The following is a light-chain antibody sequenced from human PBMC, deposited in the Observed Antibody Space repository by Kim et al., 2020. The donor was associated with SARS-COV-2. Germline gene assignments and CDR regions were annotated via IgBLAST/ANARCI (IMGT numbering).Light chain of an antibody. CDR1: SSDVGGYNY. CDR3: NSYATNSPLV. J-gene: IGLJ2*01. CDR2: HVN. Sequence: GQSIPISCTGTSSDVGGYNYVSWYQQYPGRAPKLIIFHVNNRPSGVSDRFSGFKSGNTASLTISGLQSEDEADYYCNSYATNSPLVFGGGTQLTVL. V-gene: IGLV2-14*03.